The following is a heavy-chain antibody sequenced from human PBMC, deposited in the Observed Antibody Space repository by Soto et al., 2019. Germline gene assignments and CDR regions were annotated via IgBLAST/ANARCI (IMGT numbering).Heavy chain of an antibody. J-gene: IGHJ2*01. CDR2: ISYDGSNK. CDR3: AKDYGDYGGYWYFDL. CDR1: GFTFSSYG. V-gene: IGHV3-30*18. Sequence: ESGGGVVQPGRSLRLSCAASGFTFSSYGMHWVRQAPGKGLEWVAVISYDGSNKYYADSVKGRFTISRDNSKNTLYLQMNSLRAEDTAVYYCAKDYGDYGGYWYFDLWGRGTLVTVSS. D-gene: IGHD4-17*01.